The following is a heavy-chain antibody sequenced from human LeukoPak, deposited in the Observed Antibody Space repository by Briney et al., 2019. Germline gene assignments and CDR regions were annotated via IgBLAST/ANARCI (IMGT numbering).Heavy chain of an antibody. J-gene: IGHJ4*02. CDR2: FDPEDGET. Sequence: ASVKVSCKVSGYTLTELSMHWVRQAPGKGLEWMGGFDPEDGETIYAQKFRGRVTMTEDTSTDTAYMELSSLRSEDTAVYYCATGELLPNYYFDYWGQGTLVTVSS. D-gene: IGHD1-26*01. CDR1: GYTLTELS. CDR3: ATGELLPNYYFDY. V-gene: IGHV1-24*01.